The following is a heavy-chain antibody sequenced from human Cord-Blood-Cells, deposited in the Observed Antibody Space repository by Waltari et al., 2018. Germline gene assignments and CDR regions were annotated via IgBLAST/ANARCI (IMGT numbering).Heavy chain of an antibody. J-gene: IGHJ4*02. CDR2: INHSGST. V-gene: IGHV4-34*01. D-gene: IGHD6-13*01. Sequence: QVQLQQWGAGLLKPSETLSLTCAVYGGSFSGYYWSWIRQPPGKGLEWIGEINHSGSTNYNPSRKSRGTISVDTTKNQFSLKLSSVTAADTAVYYCARHAWDSSTFVDYWGQGTLVTVSS. CDR3: ARHAWDSSTFVDY. CDR1: GGSFSGYY.